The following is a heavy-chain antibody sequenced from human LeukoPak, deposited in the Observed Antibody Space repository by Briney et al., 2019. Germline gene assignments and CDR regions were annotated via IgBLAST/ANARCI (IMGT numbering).Heavy chain of an antibody. J-gene: IGHJ4*02. D-gene: IGHD1-7*01. CDR3: TTGPHWNYELYYFDY. CDR1: GFTFSSYS. V-gene: IGHV3-15*01. Sequence: GGSLRLSCAASGFTFSSYSMNWVRQAPGKGLEWVGRIKSKTDGGTTDYAAPVKGRFTISRDDSKNTLYLQMNSLKTEDTAVYYCTTGPHWNYELYYFDYWGQGTLVTVSS. CDR2: IKSKTDGGTT.